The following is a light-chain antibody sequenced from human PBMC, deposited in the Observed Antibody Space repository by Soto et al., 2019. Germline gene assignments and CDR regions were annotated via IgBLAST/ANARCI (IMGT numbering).Light chain of an antibody. CDR1: SSDVGNYNY. CDR3: SSYKTSCILV. V-gene: IGLV2-14*01. CDR2: EVS. Sequence: QSALTQPASVSGSPGQSITISCTGTSSDVGNYNYVSWFQQHPGKAPKLIIFEVSYRPSGISNRFSGSKSGNTASLTISGLQAEDEDVYLCSSYKTSCILVFGTWTKLTVL. J-gene: IGLJ1*01.